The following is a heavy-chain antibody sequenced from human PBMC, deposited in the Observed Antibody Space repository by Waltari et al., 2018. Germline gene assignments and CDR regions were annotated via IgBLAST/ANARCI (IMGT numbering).Heavy chain of an antibody. V-gene: IGHV4-34*01. Sequence: QVQLQQWGAGLLKPSEPLSLTCAVYGGSFSGYYWSWISQPPGKGLEWIGEINHSGSTNYNPSLKSRVTISVDTSKNQFSLKLSSVTAADTAVYYCARLAHDYGDYVAYYYMDVWGKGTTVTVSS. J-gene: IGHJ6*03. CDR2: INHSGST. D-gene: IGHD4-17*01. CDR1: GGSFSGYY. CDR3: ARLAHDYGDYVAYYYMDV.